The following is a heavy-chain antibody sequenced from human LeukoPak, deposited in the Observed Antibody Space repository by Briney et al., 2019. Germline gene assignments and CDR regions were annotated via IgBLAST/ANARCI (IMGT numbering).Heavy chain of an antibody. CDR1: GFTFSSYA. Sequence: PGTSLRLSCAASGFTFSSYAMHWVRQAPGKGLEWVAVISYDGSNKYYADSVKGRFTISRDNSKNTLYLQMNSLRAEDTAVYYCARRAGAYSHPYDYWGQGTLVTVSS. J-gene: IGHJ4*02. V-gene: IGHV3-30*14. CDR3: ARRAGAYSHPYDY. D-gene: IGHD4/OR15-4a*01. CDR2: ISYDGSNK.